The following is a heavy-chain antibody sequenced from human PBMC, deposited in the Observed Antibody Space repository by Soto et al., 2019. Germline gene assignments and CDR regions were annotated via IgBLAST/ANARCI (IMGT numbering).Heavy chain of an antibody. V-gene: IGHV3-23*01. CDR1: GFTFISYA. Sequence: GGSLRLSCAASGFTFISYAMTWVRQAPGKGLEWVSIVSYNGGDTYYADSVKGRFTISRDNSKDTVDLQMNGLRAEDTAVYYCARYIRGPTVYYFDFWGPGVLVTVSS. CDR2: VSYNGGDT. CDR3: ARYIRGPTVYYFDF. J-gene: IGHJ4*02. D-gene: IGHD1-1*01.